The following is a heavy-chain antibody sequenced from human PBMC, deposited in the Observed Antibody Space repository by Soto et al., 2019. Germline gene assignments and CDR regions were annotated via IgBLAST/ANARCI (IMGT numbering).Heavy chain of an antibody. Sequence: ASVKVSCKASGYTFTSYGINWVRQAPGRGLEWMGWINPGNGNTKYSQQFQGRVIIDRDTSASTAYMELRTLRPEDTAVYYCARGGYFDSSNYLAYWGLGTLVTVSS. V-gene: IGHV1-3*01. J-gene: IGHJ4*02. CDR3: ARGGYFDSSNYLAY. D-gene: IGHD3-22*01. CDR2: INPGNGNT. CDR1: GYTFTSYG.